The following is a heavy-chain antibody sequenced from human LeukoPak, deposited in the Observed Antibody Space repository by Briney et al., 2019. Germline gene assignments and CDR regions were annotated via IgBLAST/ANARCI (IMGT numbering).Heavy chain of an antibody. V-gene: IGHV3-23*01. J-gene: IGHJ6*02. CDR3: ARYCVGGSCYTQYGMDV. D-gene: IGHD2-15*01. Sequence: GGSLRLSCAASGFTFTTYAMSWVRQAPGKGLEWVSAISVSGGTTYYADSVKGRFTISRDNSKSTLYLQMNSLRVEDTAVYYCARYCVGGSCYTQYGMDVWGRGTTVTVSS. CDR1: GFTFTTYA. CDR2: ISVSGGTT.